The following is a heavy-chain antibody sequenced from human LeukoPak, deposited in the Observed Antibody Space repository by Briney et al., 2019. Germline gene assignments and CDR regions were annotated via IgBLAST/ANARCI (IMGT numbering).Heavy chain of an antibody. V-gene: IGHV1-69*13. CDR2: IIPIFGTA. D-gene: IGHD2-2*02. CDR1: GGTFSSYA. CDR3: ARGYCSSTSCYSWFDP. Sequence: SVKVSCKASGGTFSSYAISWVRQAPGQGLEWMGGIIPIFGTANYAQKFQGRVTITADESTSTAYMELSSLRSEDTAVYYCARGYCSSTSCYSWFDPWGQGTLVTVSS. J-gene: IGHJ5*02.